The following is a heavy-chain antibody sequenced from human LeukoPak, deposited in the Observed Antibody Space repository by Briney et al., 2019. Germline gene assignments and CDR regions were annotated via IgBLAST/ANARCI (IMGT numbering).Heavy chain of an antibody. CDR1: GFTFSSYA. Sequence: GGSLRLSCAASGFTFSSYAMIWVRQAPGKGLEWVSAISGSGGSTYYADSVKGRFTISRDNSKNMLYLQTNSLRAEDTAVYYCAKSSYYDSSGYYGRTIFDYWGQGTLVTVSS. CDR3: AKSSYYDSSGYYGRTIFDY. CDR2: ISGSGGST. J-gene: IGHJ4*02. D-gene: IGHD3-22*01. V-gene: IGHV3-23*01.